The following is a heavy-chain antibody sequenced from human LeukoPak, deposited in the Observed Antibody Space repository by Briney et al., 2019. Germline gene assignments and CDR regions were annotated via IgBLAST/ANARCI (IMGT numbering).Heavy chain of an antibody. V-gene: IGHV3-30*18. CDR2: ISYDGSNT. Sequence: GGSLRLSCAVSGFTFTSYGMHWVRQAPGKGLEWVAVISYDGSNTYYADSVKGRFTISRDDSKNTLFLHMNSLRAEDTAVYFCAKDDSTLGQSVNHYFDYWGQGTLVTVSS. CDR1: GFTFTSYG. J-gene: IGHJ4*02. D-gene: IGHD3-16*01. CDR3: AKDDSTLGQSVNHYFDY.